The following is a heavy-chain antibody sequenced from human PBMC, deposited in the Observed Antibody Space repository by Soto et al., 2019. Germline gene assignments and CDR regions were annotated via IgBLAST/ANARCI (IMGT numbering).Heavy chain of an antibody. CDR1: GFTFSSYA. D-gene: IGHD6-19*01. CDR3: AKAAGSSGWLYEAFDI. J-gene: IGHJ3*02. V-gene: IGHV3-23*01. CDR2: ISGGGIYT. Sequence: GGSLRLSCAASGFTFSSYAMSWVRQAPGKGLEWVSLISGGGIYTYYADSVKGRFTISRDNSKNTLYLQMNSLRAADTAVYYCAKAAGSSGWLYEAFDIWGQGTRVTVSS.